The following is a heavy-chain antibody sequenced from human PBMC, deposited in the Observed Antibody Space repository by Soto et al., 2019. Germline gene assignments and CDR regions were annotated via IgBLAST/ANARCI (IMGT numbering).Heavy chain of an antibody. CDR1: GFTVSSNY. CDR2: IYSGGST. Sequence: EVQLVESGGGLVQPGGSLRLSCAASGFTVSSNYMSWVRQAPGKGLEWVSLIYSGGSTYYADSVKGSFTISRDNSKKTLYRQMNSLSADDTAVYYCERPGPDSGYGFDYSGEGTLVTVSS. J-gene: IGHJ4*02. D-gene: IGHD5-12*01. CDR3: ERPGPDSGYGFDY. V-gene: IGHV3-66*04.